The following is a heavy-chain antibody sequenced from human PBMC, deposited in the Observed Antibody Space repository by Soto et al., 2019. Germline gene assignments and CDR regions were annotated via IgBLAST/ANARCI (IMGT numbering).Heavy chain of an antibody. CDR1: GFTFRSCA. CDR2: IIDSGAST. J-gene: IGHJ6*02. D-gene: IGHD5-18*01. V-gene: IGHV3-23*01. CDR3: AKGRSYYSYYGVDV. Sequence: GGSLRLSCAASGFTFRSCAMGWVRQAPGKGLEWVSDIIDSGASTYYADSVKGRFTISRDNSKSTLYLQMNSLRAEDTALYYCAKGRSYYSYYGVDVWGQGTTVTVPS.